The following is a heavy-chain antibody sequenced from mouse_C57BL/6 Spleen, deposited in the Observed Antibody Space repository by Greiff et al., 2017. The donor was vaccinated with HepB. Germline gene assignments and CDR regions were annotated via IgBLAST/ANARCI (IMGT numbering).Heavy chain of an antibody. V-gene: IGHV3-6*01. CDR1: GYSITSGYY. J-gene: IGHJ4*01. Sequence: DVQLQESGPGLVKPSQSLSLTCSVTGYSITSGYYWNWIRQFPGNKLEWMGYISYDGSNNYNPSLKNRISITRDTSKNQFFLKLNSVTTEDTATYYCARDIPFGAMDYWGQGTSVTVSS. D-gene: IGHD3-1*01. CDR2: ISYDGSN. CDR3: ARDIPFGAMDY.